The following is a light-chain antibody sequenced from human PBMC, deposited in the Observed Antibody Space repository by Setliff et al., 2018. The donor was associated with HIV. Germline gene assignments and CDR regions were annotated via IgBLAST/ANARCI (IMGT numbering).Light chain of an antibody. CDR1: QSISSS. CDR3: QQYGSSLWT. Sequence: DIQMTQSPSSLSASVGDRVTITCRASQSISSSLNWYQQKPGKAPKLLIYAASSLQSGVPSRFSGSGSGTDFTLTISSLQPEDFAVYYCQQYGSSLWTFGQGTKVDIK. CDR2: AAS. J-gene: IGKJ1*01. V-gene: IGKV1-39*01.